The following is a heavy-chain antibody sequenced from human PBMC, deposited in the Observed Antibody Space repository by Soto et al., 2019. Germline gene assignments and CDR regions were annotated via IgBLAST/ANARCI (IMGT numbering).Heavy chain of an antibody. V-gene: IGHV3-23*01. Sequence: GWSLRLSCAASGFTFNTYAMTWVRQTPGKGLEWVSFITTRGARTYYADPVRGRFTISTDSSRNTLYLQMNSLRPDDTAVYFCARYRSDGSASFDSWGQGTRVTASS. CDR2: ITTRGART. D-gene: IGHD3-9*01. CDR3: ARYRSDGSASFDS. J-gene: IGHJ4*02. CDR1: GFTFNTYA.